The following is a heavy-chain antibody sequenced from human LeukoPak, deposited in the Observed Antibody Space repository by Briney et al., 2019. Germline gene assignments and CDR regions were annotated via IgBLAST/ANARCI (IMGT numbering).Heavy chain of an antibody. CDR3: ARTIEMATISYFDY. Sequence: GGSLRLSCAASGFTFSSYSMNWVRQAPGKGLEWVSSISSSSSYIYYADSAKGRFTISRDNAKNSLYLQMNSLRAGDTAVYYCARTIEMATISYFDYWGQGTLVTVSS. CDR2: ISSSSSYI. D-gene: IGHD5-24*01. CDR1: GFTFSSYS. V-gene: IGHV3-21*01. J-gene: IGHJ4*02.